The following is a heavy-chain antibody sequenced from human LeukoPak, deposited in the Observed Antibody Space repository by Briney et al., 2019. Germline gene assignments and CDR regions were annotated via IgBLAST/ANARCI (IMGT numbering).Heavy chain of an antibody. V-gene: IGHV4-39*01. D-gene: IGHD3-3*01. CDR3: AGLGGYYLVRGIDAFDI. CDR2: ILYSGRT. CDR1: GGSISTTLYY. Sequence: PSETLSLTCTVSGGSISTTLYYWSWIRQPPGKGLEWIVSILYSGRTYNNPSLKRRVTTSVDTSKNQFSLKLSSVTAADTAVYYCAGLGGYYLVRGIDAFDIWGQGTMVTVSS. J-gene: IGHJ3*02.